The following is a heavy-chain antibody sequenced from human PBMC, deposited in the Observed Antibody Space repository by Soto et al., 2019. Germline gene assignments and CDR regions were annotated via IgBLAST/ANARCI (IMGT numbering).Heavy chain of an antibody. CDR2: INHSGST. D-gene: IGHD3-10*01. CDR1: GGSFSGYY. CDR3: ARHGFITMVRGVNRYYGMDV. Sequence: PSETLSLTCAGYGGSFSGYYWSWIRQPPGKGLEWIGEINHSGSTNYNPSLKSRVTISVDTSKNQFSLKLSSVTAADTAVYYCARHGFITMVRGVNRYYGMDVWGQGTTVT. V-gene: IGHV4-34*01. J-gene: IGHJ6*02.